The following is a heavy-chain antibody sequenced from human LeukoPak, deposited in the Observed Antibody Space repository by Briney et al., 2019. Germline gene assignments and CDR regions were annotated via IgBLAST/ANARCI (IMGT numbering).Heavy chain of an antibody. V-gene: IGHV1-69*04. CDR1: GGTFSSYA. Sequence: WASVKVSCKASGGTFSSYAIRVRQAPGQGLEWMGRIIPILGIINYAQKFQGRVTITADKSTSTAYMELSNLRSDDTAVYYCARGSGLTGDLKRPFDPWGQGALVTVSS. J-gene: IGHJ5*02. CDR2: IIPILGII. CDR3: ARGSGLTGDLKRPFDP. D-gene: IGHD7-27*01.